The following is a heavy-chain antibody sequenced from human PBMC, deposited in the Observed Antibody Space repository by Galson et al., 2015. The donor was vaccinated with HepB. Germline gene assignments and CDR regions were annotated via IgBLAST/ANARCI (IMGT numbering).Heavy chain of an antibody. V-gene: IGHV1-24*01. CDR1: GYTLTELS. D-gene: IGHD3-10*01. CDR3: ATWRFWAAGGVDAFDI. J-gene: IGHJ3*02. CDR2: FDPEDGET. Sequence: SVKVSCKVSGYTLTELSMHWVRQAPGKGLEWMGGFDPEDGETIYAQKFQGRVTMTEDTSTDTAYMELSSLRSEDTAVYYCATWRFWAAGGVDAFDIWGQGTMVTVSS.